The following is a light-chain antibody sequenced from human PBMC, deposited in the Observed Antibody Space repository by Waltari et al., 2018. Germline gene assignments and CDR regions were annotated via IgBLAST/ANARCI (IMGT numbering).Light chain of an antibody. Sequence: QSVLTQPPSVSGAPGQRVTISCTGTRSHIGAGYDIHWYHQFPGTAPKPPIYGNNYRPSGVPDRFSGSKSGTSGSLAITGLQAEDEADYYCQCYDTTLDGWVFGGGTRLTVL. CDR3: QCYDTTLDGWV. CDR2: GNN. CDR1: RSHIGAGYD. J-gene: IGLJ3*02. V-gene: IGLV1-40*01.